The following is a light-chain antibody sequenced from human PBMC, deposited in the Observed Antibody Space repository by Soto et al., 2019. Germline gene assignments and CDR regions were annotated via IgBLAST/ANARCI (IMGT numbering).Light chain of an antibody. Sequence: VLTQPPSASGTPGQRVTISCSGSSSNIGSNTVYWYQQFPGAAPKLLMFSNDQRPSGVPDRFSGSKSGTSASLAISGLQSVDEADYYCAAWDDSLNGPIFXGGTQMTVL. CDR2: SND. J-gene: IGLJ2*01. V-gene: IGLV1-44*01. CDR1: SSNIGSNT. CDR3: AAWDDSLNGPI.